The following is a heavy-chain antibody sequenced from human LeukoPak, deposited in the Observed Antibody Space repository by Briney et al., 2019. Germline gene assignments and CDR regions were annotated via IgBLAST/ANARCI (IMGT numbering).Heavy chain of an antibody. Sequence: GGSLRLSCAASGFTFSDYYMSWIRQAPGKGLEWVSYISSSGSTIYYADSVKGRFTISRDNAKNSLYLQMNSLRAEDTAVYYCARGINPNYYDSSGYYLAGAFDIWGQGTMVTVSS. CDR2: ISSSGSTI. V-gene: IGHV3-11*01. J-gene: IGHJ3*02. CDR1: GFTFSDYY. CDR3: ARGINPNYYDSSGYYLAGAFDI. D-gene: IGHD3-22*01.